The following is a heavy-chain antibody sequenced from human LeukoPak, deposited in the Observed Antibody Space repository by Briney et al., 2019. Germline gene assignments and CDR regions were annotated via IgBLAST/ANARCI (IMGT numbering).Heavy chain of an antibody. J-gene: IGHJ4*02. CDR2: VGSSSSYI. Sequence: GGSLRLSCAASGFTSSSYSMSWVRQAPGKGLEWVSSVGSSSSYIYYADSVRGRFTISRDSAKNSLYLQMNGLRAEDTAVYYCARGWSSYYFDYWGQGTLVTVSS. V-gene: IGHV3-21*01. CDR3: ARGWSSYYFDY. D-gene: IGHD2-15*01. CDR1: GFTSSSYS.